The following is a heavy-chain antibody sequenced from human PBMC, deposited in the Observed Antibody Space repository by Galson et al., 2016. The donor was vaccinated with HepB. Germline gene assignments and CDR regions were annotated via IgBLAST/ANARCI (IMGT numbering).Heavy chain of an antibody. V-gene: IGHV3-33*01. J-gene: IGHJ5*02. CDR3: ARDLFLGGPVRDP. D-gene: IGHD3-16*01. CDR1: GFIFSNFG. Sequence: SLRLSCAASGFIFSNFGFHWVRQAPSKGLEWVAVMLSDADNKYYAESVKGRFTISRDNSKNTLYLQMNSLRAEDTAVYYCARDLFLGGPVRDPWGQGTLVIVSS. CDR2: MLSDADNK.